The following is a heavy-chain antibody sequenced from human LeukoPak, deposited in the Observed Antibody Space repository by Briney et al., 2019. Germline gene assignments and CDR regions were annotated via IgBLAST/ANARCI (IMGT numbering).Heavy chain of an antibody. CDR3: ARDGAAGYLLGHFDY. CDR2: IYYSGST. D-gene: IGHD3-9*01. J-gene: IGHJ4*02. CDR1: GGSISSGDYY. V-gene: IGHV4-30-4*08. Sequence: PSETLSLTCTVSGGSISSGDYYWSWIRQPPGKGLEWIGYIYYSGSTYYNPSLKSRVTISVDTSKNQFSLKLSSVTAADTAVYYCARDGAAGYLLGHFDYWGQGTLVTVSS.